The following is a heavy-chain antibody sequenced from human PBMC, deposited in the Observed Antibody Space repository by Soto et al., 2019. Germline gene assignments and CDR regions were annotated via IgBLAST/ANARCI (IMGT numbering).Heavy chain of an antibody. CDR2: IWHDGGNK. J-gene: IGHJ4*02. Sequence: QVQLVESGGGVVQPGRSLRLSCAASGFTFSSYGMHWVRQAPGKWLEWVAFIWHDGGNKFYAESVKGRFTISRDNSKNTLDLQVTSLSAEETAMYYCARDGDVNTGFGKDYWGKGKLVTVSS. CDR1: GFTFSSYG. D-gene: IGHD3-3*01. V-gene: IGHV3-33*01. CDR3: ARDGDVNTGFGKDY.